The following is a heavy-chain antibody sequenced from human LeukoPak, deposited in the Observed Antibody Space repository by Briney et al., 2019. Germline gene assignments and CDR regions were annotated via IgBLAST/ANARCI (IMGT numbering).Heavy chain of an antibody. J-gene: IGHJ3*02. CDR2: IYFNGNI. D-gene: IGHD3-22*01. CDR3: ARDLLHRGYAFDI. Sequence: PSETLSLTCAVSGGSIRSNNHYWGWIRQPPGKGLEWIGNIYFNGNIAYNPSLQSRVTISVDTSKNQFSLNLKSVTAADTAVYYCARDLLHRGYAFDIWGPGKMVTVSS. V-gene: IGHV4-39*07. CDR1: GGSIRSNNHY.